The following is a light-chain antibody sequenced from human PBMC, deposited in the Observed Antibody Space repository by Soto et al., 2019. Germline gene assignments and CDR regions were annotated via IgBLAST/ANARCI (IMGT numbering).Light chain of an antibody. V-gene: IGKV3-20*01. CDR1: QSVNSNY. CDR3: HQYGNSPRT. Sequence: ETVLTQSPGTLSLSPGERATLSRRASQSVNSNYLAWYQQKPGQAPRLLIYAASSRATGIPGRFSGSGSGTDFTLTISRLEPEDFAVYYCHQYGNSPRTFGQGTKVDIK. CDR2: AAS. J-gene: IGKJ1*01.